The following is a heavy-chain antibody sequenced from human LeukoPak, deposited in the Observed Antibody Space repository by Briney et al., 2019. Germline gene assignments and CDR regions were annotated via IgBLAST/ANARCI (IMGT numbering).Heavy chain of an antibody. D-gene: IGHD3-22*01. Sequence: SETLSLTCTISGGFISSSSYYWGWIRQPPGKGLEWIGDIYYSGSTYCNPALKSRVSMSIDTSKNQFSLELRSVAAADTALYYCARRRYYDSTGYLEWGQGTLVTVTS. V-gene: IGHV4-39*01. CDR3: ARRRYYDSTGYLE. CDR2: IYYSGST. J-gene: IGHJ1*01. CDR1: GGFISSSSYY.